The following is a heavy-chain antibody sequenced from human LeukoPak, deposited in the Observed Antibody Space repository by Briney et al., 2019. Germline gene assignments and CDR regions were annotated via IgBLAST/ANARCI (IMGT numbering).Heavy chain of an antibody. CDR2: IWYDGSNK. D-gene: IGHD6-19*01. Sequence: GGSLRLSCAASGFTFSSYGMLWVRQAPGKGLEWVAVIWYDGSNKYYADSVKGRFTISRDNSKNTLYLQMTGLRAEDTAVYYCARESAVAGRGAFDIWGQGKMVTVSS. J-gene: IGHJ3*02. CDR3: ARESAVAGRGAFDI. V-gene: IGHV3-33*01. CDR1: GFTFSSYG.